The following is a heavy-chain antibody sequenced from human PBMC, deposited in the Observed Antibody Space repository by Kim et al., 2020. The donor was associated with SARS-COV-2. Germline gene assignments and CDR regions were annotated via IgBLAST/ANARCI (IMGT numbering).Heavy chain of an antibody. CDR3: AKIPGGSSWTGGWFAP. D-gene: IGHD6-13*01. J-gene: IGHJ5*02. Sequence: SVRGRFTISRDNSKNTLYLQMNTRRAEDTAVYYCAKIPGGSSWTGGWFAPWGQGTLVTVSS. V-gene: IGHV3-23*01.